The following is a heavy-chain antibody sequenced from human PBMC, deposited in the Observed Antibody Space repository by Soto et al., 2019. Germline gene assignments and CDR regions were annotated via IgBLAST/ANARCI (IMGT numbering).Heavy chain of an antibody. CDR2: IYSGGST. D-gene: IGHD2-15*01. CDR3: ARTCSGGTCSFDY. V-gene: IGHV3-66*01. Sequence: EVQLVESGGGLVQPGGSLRLSCAGSGFTVSSNYMSWVRQAPGKGLEWVSVIYSGGSTYYADSVKGRFTISRDNSENTLYLQMNSLRAEDTAVSYCARTCSGGTCSFDYWGQGTLVTVSS. CDR1: GFTVSSNY. J-gene: IGHJ4*02.